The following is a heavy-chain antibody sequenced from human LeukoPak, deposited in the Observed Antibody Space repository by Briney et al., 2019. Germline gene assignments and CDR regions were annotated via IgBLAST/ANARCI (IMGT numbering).Heavy chain of an antibody. Sequence: ASVKVSCKASGYTFTSYDINWVRQATGQGLEWMGWMNPNSGNTGYAQKFQGRVTMTRNTSISTAYTELSSLRSEDTAVYYCARFLGRYYGMDVWGQGTTVTVSS. V-gene: IGHV1-8*01. CDR1: GYTFTSYD. CDR3: ARFLGRYYGMDV. CDR2: MNPNSGNT. J-gene: IGHJ6*02. D-gene: IGHD3-16*01.